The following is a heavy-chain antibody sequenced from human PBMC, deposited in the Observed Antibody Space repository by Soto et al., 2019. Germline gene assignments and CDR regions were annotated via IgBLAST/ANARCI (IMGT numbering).Heavy chain of an antibody. CDR2: IYHSGST. J-gene: IGHJ5*02. CDR3: AREGYCSSTSCYSWFDP. D-gene: IGHD2-2*02. V-gene: IGHV4-4*02. Sequence: QVQLQESGPGLVKPSGTLSLTCAVSGGSISSSNWWSWVRQPPGKGLEWIGEIYHSGSTNYNPSLKSRVTISVDKSKNQFSLKLSSVTAADTVVYYCAREGYCSSTSCYSWFDPWGQGTLVTVSS. CDR1: GGSISSSNW.